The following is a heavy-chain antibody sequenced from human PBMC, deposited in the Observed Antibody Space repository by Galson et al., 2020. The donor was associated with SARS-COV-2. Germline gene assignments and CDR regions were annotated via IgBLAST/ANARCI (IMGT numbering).Heavy chain of an antibody. V-gene: IGHV4-34*01. CDR1: GESYSGYY. J-gene: IGHJ4*02. Sequence: SETLSLTCAVYGESYSGYYWSCIRQPPGKGLEWIGAINSSGSTNYNPSLKRRVTISADTSKHPFSLKMSSLTAADPDLYYLAREENFFLVVTATRMCYFDYCGRGTLATVYS. CDR3: AREENFFLVVTATRMCYFDY. D-gene: IGHD2-21*02. CDR2: INSSGST.